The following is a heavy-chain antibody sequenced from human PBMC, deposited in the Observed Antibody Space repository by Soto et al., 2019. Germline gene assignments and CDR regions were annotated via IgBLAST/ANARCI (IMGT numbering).Heavy chain of an antibody. CDR2: INTNTGNP. CDR1: GYTFTSYA. Sequence: GASVKVSCKASGYTFTSYAMNWVRQAPGQGLEWMGWINTNTGNPTYAQGFTGRFVFSLDTSVSTAYLQICSLKAEDTAVYYCARDGSGYDNDAFDIWGQGTMVTVSS. V-gene: IGHV7-4-1*01. CDR3: ARDGSGYDNDAFDI. D-gene: IGHD5-12*01. J-gene: IGHJ3*02.